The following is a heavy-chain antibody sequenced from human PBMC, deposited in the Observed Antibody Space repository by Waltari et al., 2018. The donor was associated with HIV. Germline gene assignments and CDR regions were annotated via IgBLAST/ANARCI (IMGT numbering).Heavy chain of an antibody. V-gene: IGHV3-74*01. CDR3: SSLTTRGDFLDL. D-gene: IGHD4-17*01. CDR1: GIPFTTYW. CDR2: IKFRESES. J-gene: IGHJ4*02. Sequence: EVQLVEFGGGLVQPGGSLTLSCVTSGIPFTTYWMHWVRQAPGKGLGWGSVIKFRESESIHADSVSGRFTISRDNARNTVYLQMTSLRAEDTAVYYCSSLTTRGDFLDLWGRGTLVTVSS.